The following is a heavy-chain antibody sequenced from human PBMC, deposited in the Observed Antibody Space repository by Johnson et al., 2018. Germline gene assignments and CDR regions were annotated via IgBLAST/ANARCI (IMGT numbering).Heavy chain of an antibody. V-gene: IGHV3-23*01. J-gene: IGHJ3*02. CDR3: AKVRGGYYTDAFDI. CDR2: TLGSGGPT. CDR1: GFTFSTYA. Sequence: VQSGGSLRLSCAASGFTFSTYAMTWVRQGPGKGLEWVSVTLGSGGPTSYADSVRGRFTVSKDNSKNTLYLQMDSLRGEDTAIYYCAKVRGGYYTDAFDIWAKGQWSPSLQ. D-gene: IGHD3-10*01.